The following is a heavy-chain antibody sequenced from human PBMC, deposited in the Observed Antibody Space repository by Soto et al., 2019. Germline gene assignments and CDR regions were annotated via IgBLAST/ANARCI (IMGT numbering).Heavy chain of an antibody. D-gene: IGHD3-10*01. CDR3: AREAYYSTYFDS. CDR2: IYWDDDH. V-gene: IGHV2-5*02. Sequence: QITLKESGPTLVRPTQTLTLTCTCSGFSLSTNGVGVGWIRQSPGKALEWLALIYWDDDHRYIPSLKTRLIITKDTSKNLVVQTMTNLDPADTGTYYCAREAYYSTYFDSWGQGTLVTVSS. J-gene: IGHJ4*02. CDR1: GFSLSTNGVG.